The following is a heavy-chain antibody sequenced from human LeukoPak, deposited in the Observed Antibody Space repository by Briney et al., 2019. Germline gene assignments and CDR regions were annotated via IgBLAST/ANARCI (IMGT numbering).Heavy chain of an antibody. D-gene: IGHD6-13*01. CDR1: GFTFSSYA. CDR2: ISGSGGST. CDR3: AKGKAAGYSSF. J-gene: IGHJ4*02. V-gene: IGHV3-23*01. Sequence: GGSLRLSCAASGFTFSSYAMSWVRQAPGKGLERVSAISGSGGSTYYADSVKGRFTISRDNSKNTLYLQMNSLRAEDTAVYYCAKGKAAGYSSFWGQGTLVTVSS.